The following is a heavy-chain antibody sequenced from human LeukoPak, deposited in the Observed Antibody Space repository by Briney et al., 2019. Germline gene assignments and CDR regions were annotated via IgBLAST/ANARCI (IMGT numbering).Heavy chain of an antibody. CDR3: AREGDGSRYYFDY. Sequence: PGGSLGLSCKASGFSFSNYYMNWVRQAPGKGLEWLSHINGRGGIINYADSEKGRFTISRDNARNSLDLHMSSLGAEDTAVYYCAREGDGSRYYFDYWGQGILVTVSS. D-gene: IGHD2-21*01. CDR1: GFSFSNYY. CDR2: INGRGGII. V-gene: IGHV3-48*03. J-gene: IGHJ4*02.